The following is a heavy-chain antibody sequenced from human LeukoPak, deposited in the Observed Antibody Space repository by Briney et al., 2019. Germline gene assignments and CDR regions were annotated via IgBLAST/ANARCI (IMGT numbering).Heavy chain of an antibody. Sequence: ASVKVSCKASGYTFTGYYMHWVRQAPGQGLGWMGWISTYNGNTNYVQKLQGRVTMTTDTSTSTAYMELRSLRADDTAVYYCARDSSDPRYSGYVGPWGQGTLVTVSS. D-gene: IGHD5-12*01. V-gene: IGHV1-18*04. CDR2: ISTYNGNT. J-gene: IGHJ5*02. CDR1: GYTFTGYY. CDR3: ARDSSDPRYSGYVGP.